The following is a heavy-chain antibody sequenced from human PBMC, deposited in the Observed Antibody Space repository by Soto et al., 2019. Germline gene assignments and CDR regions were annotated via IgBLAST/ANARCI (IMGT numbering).Heavy chain of an antibody. CDR3: ARVRAAPGSYYFDY. J-gene: IGHJ4*02. V-gene: IGHV1-18*01. D-gene: IGHD6-13*01. CDR1: GYTFTSYG. CDR2: ISGSKGNT. Sequence: QVQLVQSVAEVKKPGASVKVSCTASGYTFTSYGWVLQAPGQVIVWMGWISGSKGNTNYANKLQGRVTMTTDTSTSTAYMELRSLRSDDTAVYYCARVRAAPGSYYFDYWGQGTLVTVSS.